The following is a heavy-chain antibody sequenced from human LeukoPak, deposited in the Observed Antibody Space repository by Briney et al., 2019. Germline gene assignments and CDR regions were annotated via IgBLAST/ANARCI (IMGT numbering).Heavy chain of an antibody. CDR1: GFTFSSYA. J-gene: IGHJ4*02. Sequence: GGSLRLSCAASGFTFSSYAMSWVRQVPGKGLEWVSVISGSGDNTYYADSVKGRFTVSRDNSKNTLFLQMNSLRAEDTAVYYCAKDGGLWVSAHWGDSWGRGTLVTVSS. D-gene: IGHD7-27*01. V-gene: IGHV3-23*01. CDR2: ISGSGDNT. CDR3: AKDGGLWVSAHWGDS.